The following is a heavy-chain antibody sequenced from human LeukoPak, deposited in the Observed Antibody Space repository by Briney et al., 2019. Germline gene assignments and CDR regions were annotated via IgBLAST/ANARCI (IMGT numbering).Heavy chain of an antibody. CDR1: GFTFSSYG. CDR3: ARAYGYVTYYFDY. Sequence: GGSLRLSCAASGFTFSSYGMHWVRQAPGKGLEWVAVIWYDGSNKYYADSVKGRLTISRDNSKNTLYLQMNSLRAEDTAVYYCARAYGYVTYYFDYWGQGTLVTVSS. D-gene: IGHD5-12*01. CDR2: IWYDGSNK. V-gene: IGHV3-33*01. J-gene: IGHJ4*02.